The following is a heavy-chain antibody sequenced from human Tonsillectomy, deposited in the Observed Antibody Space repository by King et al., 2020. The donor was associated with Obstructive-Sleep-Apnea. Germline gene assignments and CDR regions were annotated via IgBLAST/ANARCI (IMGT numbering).Heavy chain of an antibody. CDR1: GGSFSGYY. CDR3: ASDRYCSSTNCYTNDY. CDR2: INHSGST. V-gene: IGHV4-34*01. J-gene: IGHJ4*02. D-gene: IGHD2-2*02. Sequence: VQLQQWGAGLLKPSETLSLTCAVYGGSFSGYYWSWIRQPPGKGLEWIGEINHSGSTNYNPSLKSRVTISVDTSKNKFSLKLSSVTAADTAMYYCASDRYCSSTNCYTNDYWGQGTLVTVSS.